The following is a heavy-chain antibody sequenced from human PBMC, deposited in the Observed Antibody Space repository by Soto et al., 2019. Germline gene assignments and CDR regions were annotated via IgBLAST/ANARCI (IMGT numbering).Heavy chain of an antibody. CDR1: GFSLSDYW. Sequence: EVQLVESGGGLVQPGGSLRLSCSASGFSLSDYWIHWVRHLPGKGLVWVSRIKNDGSGTSYADSVIDRFTISRDNAKNTLYLQMNSLRVDDTAVYYCARGPAGDRSGNYGMSVWGQGTTVIVSS. D-gene: IGHD3-22*01. CDR3: ARGPAGDRSGNYGMSV. CDR2: IKNDGSGT. V-gene: IGHV3-74*01. J-gene: IGHJ6*02.